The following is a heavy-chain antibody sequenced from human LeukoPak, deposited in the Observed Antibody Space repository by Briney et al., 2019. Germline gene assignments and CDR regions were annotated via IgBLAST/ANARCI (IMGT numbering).Heavy chain of an antibody. CDR2: IKSKTDGGTT. Sequence: GGSLRLSCAASGFTFSNAWMSWVRQAPGKGLEWVGRIKSKTDGGTTDYAAPVKGRFTISRDDSKNTLYLQMNSLKTEDTAAYYCTTDLAGAAAGYYYYYMDVWGKGTTVTVSS. CDR3: TTDLAGAAAGYYYYYMDV. V-gene: IGHV3-15*01. D-gene: IGHD6-13*01. J-gene: IGHJ6*03. CDR1: GFTFSNAW.